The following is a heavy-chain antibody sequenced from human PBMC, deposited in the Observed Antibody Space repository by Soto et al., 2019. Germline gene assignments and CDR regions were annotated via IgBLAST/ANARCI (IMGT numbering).Heavy chain of an antibody. V-gene: IGHV2-26*01. CDR1: GFSLSNPRMG. Sequence: QVTLKESGPVLVKPTETLTLTCTVSGFSLSNPRMGVSWFRQTPGKALEWLAHIFSNDEKSYSTSLKTRLTISKDTSKSQVVLTMANMVPVDTATYYCARSYSGSYFWPSDYWGQGNLVTVSS. CDR2: IFSNDEK. CDR3: ARSYSGSYFWPSDY. J-gene: IGHJ4*02. D-gene: IGHD1-26*01.